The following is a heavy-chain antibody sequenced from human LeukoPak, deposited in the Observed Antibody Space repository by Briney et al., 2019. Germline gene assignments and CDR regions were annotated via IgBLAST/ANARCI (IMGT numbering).Heavy chain of an antibody. Sequence: SETLSLTCTVSGDSISAYYWSWIRQPAGRGLEWIGRIHASGSTRYNPSLRSRVTMSVDTSKNQFSLKLTSVTAADTALYFCARGMSAAYDYNWFDSWGQGTLVTVSS. V-gene: IGHV4-4*07. J-gene: IGHJ5*01. CDR1: GDSISAYY. CDR2: IHASGST. D-gene: IGHD5-12*01. CDR3: ARGMSAAYDYNWFDS.